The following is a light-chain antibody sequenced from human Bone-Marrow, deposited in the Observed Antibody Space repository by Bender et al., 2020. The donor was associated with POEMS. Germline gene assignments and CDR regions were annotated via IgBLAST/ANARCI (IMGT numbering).Light chain of an antibody. CDR1: SSDVGGYNS. J-gene: IGLJ1*01. Sequence: QSALTQPASVSGSPGQSITISCTGTSSDVGGYNSVSWYQHHPGKAPKLMIYDYSRRPSAVSNRFSGSKSGNTASLAISGPQAEDEADYYCSSYTSSTTLVFGTGTKVTVL. V-gene: IGLV2-14*01. CDR3: SSYTSSTTLV. CDR2: DYS.